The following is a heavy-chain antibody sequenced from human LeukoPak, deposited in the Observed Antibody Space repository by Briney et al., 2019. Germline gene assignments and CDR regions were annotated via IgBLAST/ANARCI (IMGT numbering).Heavy chain of an antibody. CDR2: ISYDGSNK. CDR3: VKDWAEFDILTSSTH. J-gene: IGHJ4*02. Sequence: PGGSLRLSRTASGFTFSKYGMHWVRQAPGKGLEWVAVISYDGSNKYYADSVKGRFTISRDNSKNTLYLQVNSLRAEDTAVYYCVKDWAEFDILTSSTHWGKGTLVTVSS. CDR1: GFTFSKYG. D-gene: IGHD3-9*01. V-gene: IGHV3-30*18.